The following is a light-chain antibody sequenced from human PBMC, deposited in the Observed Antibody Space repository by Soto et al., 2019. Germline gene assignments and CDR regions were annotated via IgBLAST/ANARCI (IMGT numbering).Light chain of an antibody. CDR2: DAS. J-gene: IGKJ5*01. CDR3: QQYENIPT. V-gene: IGKV1-33*01. CDR1: QNINNY. Sequence: DIQITQSPSSRSASVGDRVTITCQASQNINNYLNWYQQRPGRAPKXLIYDASNLEAGVPSRFRGSGSGTDFTFTISRMQPEDIATYYCQQYENIPTFGQGTRLEI.